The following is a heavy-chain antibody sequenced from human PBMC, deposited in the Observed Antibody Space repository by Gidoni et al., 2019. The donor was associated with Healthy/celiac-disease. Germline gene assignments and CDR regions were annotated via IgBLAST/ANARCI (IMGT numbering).Heavy chain of an antibody. D-gene: IGHD3-22*01. Sequence: QVQLVESGGGLVKPGGSLRLSCAASGFPFSDYYMSWIRQAPGKGLEWVSYISSSSSYTNYADSVKGRFTISRDNAKNSLYLQMNSLRAEDTAVYYCARVVYDSSGYLDYWGQGTLVTVSS. CDR1: GFPFSDYY. V-gene: IGHV3-11*06. J-gene: IGHJ4*02. CDR2: ISSSSSYT. CDR3: ARVVYDSSGYLDY.